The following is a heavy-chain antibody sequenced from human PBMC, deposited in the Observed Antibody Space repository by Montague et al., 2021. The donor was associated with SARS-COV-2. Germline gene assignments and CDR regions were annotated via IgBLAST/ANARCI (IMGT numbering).Heavy chain of an antibody. CDR2: IYYSRGT. CDR3: ARGEILTANSGYIYHGMDV. D-gene: IGHD3-9*01. V-gene: IGHV4-59*01. Sequence: SETLSLTCTVSGDSIRNYYWTWIRQSPGQGLEWIGFIYYSRGTNSNPSLESRVTISVDTSNNQFSLNLTSVTVADTAVSYCARGEILTANSGYIYHGMDVWGQGTTVTGSS. J-gene: IGHJ6*02. CDR1: GDSIRNYY.